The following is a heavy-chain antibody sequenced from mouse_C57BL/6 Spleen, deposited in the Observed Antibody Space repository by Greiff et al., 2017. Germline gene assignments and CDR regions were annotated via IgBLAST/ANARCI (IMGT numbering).Heavy chain of an antibody. V-gene: IGHV1-69*01. CDR3: ARGGLKLGLDY. Sequence: QVQLQQPGAELVMPGASVKLSCKASGYTFTSYWMHWVKQRPGQGLEWIGEIDPSDSYTNYNQKFKGKSTLTVDKSSSTAYMQLSSLTSEDSAVYYCARGGLKLGLDYWGQGTTLTVSS. D-gene: IGHD4-1*01. CDR2: IDPSDSYT. CDR1: GYTFTSYW. J-gene: IGHJ2*01.